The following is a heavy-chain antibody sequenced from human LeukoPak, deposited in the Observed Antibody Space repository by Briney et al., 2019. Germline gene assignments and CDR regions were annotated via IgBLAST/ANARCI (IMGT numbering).Heavy chain of an antibody. CDR1: GFTFSSYS. CDR3: AELGITMIGGV. CDR2: ISGSSSYI. J-gene: IGHJ6*04. D-gene: IGHD3-10*02. Sequence: PGGSLRLSCAASGFTFSSYSMNWVRQAPGKGLEWVSSISGSSSYIYYADSVKGRFTLSRDNAKKSLYLQMNSLRAEDTAVYYCAELGITMIGGVWGKGTTVTISS. V-gene: IGHV3-21*01.